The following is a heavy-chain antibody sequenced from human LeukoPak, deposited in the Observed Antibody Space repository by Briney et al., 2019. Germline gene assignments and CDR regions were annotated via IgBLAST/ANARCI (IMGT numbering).Heavy chain of an antibody. CDR3: ARDLGATEAFDI. Sequence: ASVKVSCKASGYTFTGYYMHWVRQAPGQGLEWMGWINPNSGGTNYAQKFQGRVTITADKSTSTAYMELSSLRSEDTAVYYCARDLGATEAFDIWGQGTMVTVSS. D-gene: IGHD3-16*01. V-gene: IGHV1-2*02. CDR1: GYTFTGYY. J-gene: IGHJ3*02. CDR2: INPNSGGT.